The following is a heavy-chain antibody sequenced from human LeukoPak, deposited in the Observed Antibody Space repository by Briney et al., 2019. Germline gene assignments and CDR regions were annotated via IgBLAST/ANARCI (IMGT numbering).Heavy chain of an antibody. D-gene: IGHD3-10*01. J-gene: IGHJ5*02. V-gene: IGHV4-34*01. CDR1: GGSFSGYY. Sequence: SETLSLTCAVYGGSFSGYYWSWIRQPPGKGLEWIGEINHSGSTNYNPSLKSRVTMSVDTSKNQFSLKLSSVTAADTAVYYCARDSGTTGEVKFDPWGRGTLVTVSS. CDR2: INHSGST. CDR3: ARDSGTTGEVKFDP.